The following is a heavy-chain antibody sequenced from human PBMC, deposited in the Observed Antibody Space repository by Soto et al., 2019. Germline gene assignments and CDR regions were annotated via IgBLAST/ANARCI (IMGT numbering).Heavy chain of an antibody. J-gene: IGHJ4*02. D-gene: IGHD2-2*01. Sequence: PSETLSLTCTVSGGSISSYYWSWIRQPPGKGLEWIGYIYYSGSTNYNPSLKSRVTISVDTSKNQFSLKLSSVTAADTAVYYCARGSVPAVLIDYWGQGTLVTVSS. CDR1: GGSISSYY. CDR2: IYYSGST. CDR3: ARGSVPAVLIDY. V-gene: IGHV4-59*01.